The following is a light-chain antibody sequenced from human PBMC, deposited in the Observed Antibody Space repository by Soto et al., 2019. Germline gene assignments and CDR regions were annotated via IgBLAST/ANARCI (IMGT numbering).Light chain of an antibody. J-gene: IGKJ5*01. CDR3: QQYNNWPPIT. CDR1: QTFSNS. Sequence: EIVLTHSPATLSLSPGERATLSCSASQTFSNSFLSWFQQIPGQAPRLLIYGASTRATGTPVRFSGSGSETEFTLTISSLQSEDSAVYFCQQYNNWPPITFGQGTRLEI. CDR2: GAS. V-gene: IGKV3-15*01.